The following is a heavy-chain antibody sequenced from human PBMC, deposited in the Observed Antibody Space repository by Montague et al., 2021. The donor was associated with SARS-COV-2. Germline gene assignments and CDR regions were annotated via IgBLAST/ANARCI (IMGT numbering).Heavy chain of an antibody. CDR3: ARSGNIAVAGTLWFDCYYYMDX. V-gene: IGHV3-48*03. D-gene: IGHD6-19*01. CDR1: GFTFSSYE. CDR2: ISSSGSTI. J-gene: IGHJ6*03. Sequence: SLRLSCAASGFTFSSYEMNWVRQAPGKGLEWVSYISSSGSTIYYADSVKGRFTISRDNAKNSLYLQMNSLRAEDTAVYYCARSGNIAVAGTLWFDCYYYMDXWAKGPRSPSP.